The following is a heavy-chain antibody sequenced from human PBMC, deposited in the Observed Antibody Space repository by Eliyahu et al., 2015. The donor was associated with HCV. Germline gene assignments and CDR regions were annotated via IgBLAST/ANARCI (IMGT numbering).Heavy chain of an antibody. D-gene: IGHD2-15*01. CDR3: ARWACSGGSCYWGY. Sequence: QVQLQESGPGLVKPSETLSLTCTVSGGSISSYYWSWIRQPPGKGLEWIGYIYYSGGTNYNPSLKSRVTISVDTSKNQFSLKLSSVTAADTAVYYCARWACSGGSCYWGYWGQGTLVTVSS. J-gene: IGHJ4*02. V-gene: IGHV4-59*01. CDR1: GGSISSYY. CDR2: IYYSGGT.